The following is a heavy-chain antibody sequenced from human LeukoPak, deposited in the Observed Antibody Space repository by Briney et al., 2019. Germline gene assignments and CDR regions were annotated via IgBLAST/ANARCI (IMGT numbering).Heavy chain of an antibody. CDR2: ISGSGGST. CDR3: AKHPRGIAVAPVDY. V-gene: IGHV3-23*01. J-gene: IGHJ4*02. Sequence: GGSLRLSCAASGFTFSSYAMSWVRQAPGKGLEWVSAISGSGGSTYYADSVKGRFTVSRDNSKNTLYLQMNSLRAEDTAVYYCAKHPRGIAVAPVDYWGQGTLVTVSS. CDR1: GFTFSSYA. D-gene: IGHD6-19*01.